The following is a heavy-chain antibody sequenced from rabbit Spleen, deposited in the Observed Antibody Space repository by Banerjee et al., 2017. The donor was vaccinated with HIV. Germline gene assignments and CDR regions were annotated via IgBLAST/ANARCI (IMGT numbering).Heavy chain of an antibody. CDR3: ARDLDGVIGWNFGW. CDR1: GFDFSSNA. CDR2: IQGSSSVTT. Sequence: QEQLEESAGGLVQPGGSLTLTCTASGFDFSSNAMSWVRQAPGKGLEWIARIQGSSSVTTWYASWVNGRFTISKTSSTTVTLQMTSLTVADTATYFCARDLDGVIGWNFGWWGQGTLVTVS. J-gene: IGHJ6*01. D-gene: IGHD4-1*01. V-gene: IGHV1S45*01.